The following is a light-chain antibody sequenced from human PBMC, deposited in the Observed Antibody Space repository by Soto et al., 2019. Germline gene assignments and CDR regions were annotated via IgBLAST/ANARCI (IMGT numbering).Light chain of an antibody. V-gene: IGKV3-15*01. CDR2: GAS. J-gene: IGKJ1*01. CDR3: QQYNNWPPGT. Sequence: EIVMTQSTATLSVSPGERATRSCRASQSVSSNLAWYQQKPGQAPRLLIYGASTRATGIPARFSGSGSGTEFTLTISSLQSEDCAVYYCQQYNNWPPGTFGQGTKVEIK. CDR1: QSVSSN.